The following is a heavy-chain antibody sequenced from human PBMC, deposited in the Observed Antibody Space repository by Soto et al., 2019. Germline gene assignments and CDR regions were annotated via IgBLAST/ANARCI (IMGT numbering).Heavy chain of an antibody. V-gene: IGHV4-30-2*01. J-gene: IGHJ4*02. D-gene: IGHD5-12*01. CDR2: IYHSGST. CDR3: ARDRGYSGYELDY. CDR1: GGSISSGGYS. Sequence: SETLSLTCAVSGGSISSGGYSWSWIRQPPGKGLEWIGYIYHSGSTYYNPSLKSRVTISVDRSKNQFSLKLSSVTAADTAGYYCARDRGYSGYELDYWGQGTLVTVSS.